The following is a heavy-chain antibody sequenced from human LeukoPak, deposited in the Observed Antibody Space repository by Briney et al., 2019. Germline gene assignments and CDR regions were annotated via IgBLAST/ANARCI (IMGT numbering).Heavy chain of an antibody. V-gene: IGHV1-2*02. CDR3: GTLLSNAAFDF. Sequence: ASVKVSCKASGYTFTGYYMHWVRQVPGQGLEWMGWINPNSGETEYAQKFQGRITMTRDTSISTAYMELSRLRSDETAVYYCGTLLSNAAFDFWGQGTLVTVSS. D-gene: IGHD6-25*01. CDR2: INPNSGET. J-gene: IGHJ4*02. CDR1: GYTFTGYY.